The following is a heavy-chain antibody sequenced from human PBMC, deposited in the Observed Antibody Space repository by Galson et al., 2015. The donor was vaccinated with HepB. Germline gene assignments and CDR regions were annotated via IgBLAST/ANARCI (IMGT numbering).Heavy chain of an antibody. D-gene: IGHD3-3*01. V-gene: IGHV3-7*03. CDR2: INPDGNER. Sequence: SLRLSCAASEFIFSNHWVIWVRQAPGKGLEWVATINPDGNERYYVDSVKGRFTISRDNAQQSFYLQMNSLRVEDTAVYYCARDFFATVEDWGQGTLVTVSP. J-gene: IGHJ4*02. CDR1: EFIFSNHW. CDR3: ARDFFATVED.